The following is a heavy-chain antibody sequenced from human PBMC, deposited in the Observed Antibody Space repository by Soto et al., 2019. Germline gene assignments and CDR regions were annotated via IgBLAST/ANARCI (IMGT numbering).Heavy chain of an antibody. CDR3: ARSMATGDIVVVPAAMRRGTFDY. CDR2: INHSGST. V-gene: IGHV4-34*01. Sequence: SETLSLTCAVYGGSFSGYYWSWIRQPPGKGLEWIGEINHSGSTNYNPSLKSRVTISVDTSKNQFSLKLSSVTAADTAVYYCARSMATGDIVVVPAAMRRGTFDYWGQGTLVTVSS. D-gene: IGHD2-2*01. J-gene: IGHJ4*02. CDR1: GGSFSGYY.